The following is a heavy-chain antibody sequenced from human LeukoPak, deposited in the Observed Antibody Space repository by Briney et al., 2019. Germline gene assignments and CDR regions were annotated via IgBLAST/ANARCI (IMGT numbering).Heavy chain of an antibody. CDR3: ARDRYDYVWGSYRVSFAY. CDR2: MNPNSGNT. D-gene: IGHD3-16*02. Sequence: ASVKVSCKASGYTFTSYDINWVRQATGQGLEWMGWMNPNSGNTGYAQKFQGRVTMTRNTSISTAYMELSSLRSEDTAVYYCARDRYDYVWGSYRVSFAYWGHVTLVT. CDR1: GYTFTSYD. V-gene: IGHV1-8*01. J-gene: IGHJ4*01.